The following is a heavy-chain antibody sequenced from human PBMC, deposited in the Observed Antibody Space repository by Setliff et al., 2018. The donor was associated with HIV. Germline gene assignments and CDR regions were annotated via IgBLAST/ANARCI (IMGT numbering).Heavy chain of an antibody. V-gene: IGHV4-61*09. Sequence: PSETLSLTCTVSGGSVSSGRFYWSWIRQPAGKGLEWIGQIYTSGSTYYNPSLKSRVTISVDTSKNQFSLRLTSVTAADTAVYYCARPSFGIGGGSMFDSWGQGSVVTVSS. J-gene: IGHJ4*02. CDR1: GGSVSSGRFY. CDR2: IYTSGST. D-gene: IGHD3-3*01. CDR3: ARPSFGIGGGSMFDS.